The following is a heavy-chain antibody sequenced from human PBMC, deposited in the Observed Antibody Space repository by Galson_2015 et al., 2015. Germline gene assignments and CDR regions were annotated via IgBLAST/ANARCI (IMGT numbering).Heavy chain of an antibody. V-gene: IGHV5-51*01. CDR1: GYSFADYW. CDR3: ARGGYGDLNNWFDP. CDR2: TYPPDSDT. Sequence: QSGAEVKKPGESLTISCTGSGYSFADYWIAWVRQVPGKGLEWVGITYPPDSDTRYSPSFQGRVTISADKSVKTAYLQWTSLEASDTAVYYCARGGYGDLNNWFDPWGQGTLVTVSS. J-gene: IGHJ5*02. D-gene: IGHD4-17*01.